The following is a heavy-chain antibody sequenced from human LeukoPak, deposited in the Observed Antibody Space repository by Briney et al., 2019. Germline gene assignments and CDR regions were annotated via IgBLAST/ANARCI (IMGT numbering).Heavy chain of an antibody. CDR3: ARDLSGWPNWFDP. D-gene: IGHD6-19*01. CDR1: GGSISSYY. V-gene: IGHV4-59*01. Sequence: QPSETLCLTCTVSGGSISSYYWSWIRQPPGKGLEWIGYMYHSGSTNYNPSLKSRVTISVDTSKNQFSLKLSSVTATDTAVYYCARDLSGWPNWFDPWGQGTLVTVSS. CDR2: MYHSGST. J-gene: IGHJ5*02.